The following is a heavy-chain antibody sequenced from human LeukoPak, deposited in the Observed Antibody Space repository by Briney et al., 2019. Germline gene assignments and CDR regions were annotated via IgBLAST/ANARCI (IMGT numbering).Heavy chain of an antibody. Sequence: SETLSLTCTVSGGSIGSGGYYWSWIRQHPGKGLEWIGYIYYSGSTYYNPSLKSRVTISVDTSKNQFSLKLSSVTAADTAVYYCARSGGYGALIDYWGQGTLVTVSS. CDR2: IYYSGST. V-gene: IGHV4-31*03. CDR3: ARSGGYGALIDY. D-gene: IGHD3-16*01. J-gene: IGHJ4*02. CDR1: GGSIGSGGYY.